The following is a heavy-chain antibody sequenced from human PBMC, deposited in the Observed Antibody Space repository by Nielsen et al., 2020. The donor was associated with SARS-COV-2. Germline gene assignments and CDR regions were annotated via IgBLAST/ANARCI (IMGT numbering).Heavy chain of an antibody. J-gene: IGHJ6*02. CDR1: GFSLSTSGVG. CDR3: THRSPRIAAATYYYYGMDV. Sequence: SGPTLVKPTQTLTLTCTFSGFSLSTSGVGVGWIRQPPGKALEWLALIYWDDDKRYSPSLKSRLTITKDTSKTQVVLTMTNMDPVDTATYYCTHRSPRIAAATYYYYGMDVWGQGTTVTVSS. D-gene: IGHD6-13*01. CDR2: IYWDDDK. V-gene: IGHV2-5*02.